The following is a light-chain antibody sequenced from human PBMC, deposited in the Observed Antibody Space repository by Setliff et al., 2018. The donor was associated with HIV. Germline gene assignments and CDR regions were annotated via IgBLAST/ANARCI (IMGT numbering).Light chain of an antibody. CDR1: NSNIGSNT. CDR2: SND. J-gene: IGLJ1*01. V-gene: IGLV1-44*01. CDR3: AAWDDRLNGFYV. Sequence: QGASASGTPGQRVTISCSGSNSNIGSNTVNWYQQLPGTAPKLFIYSNDQRPSGVPDRFSGSKSGTSASLAISGLQSEDEANYYCAAWDDRLNGFYVFGTGTKVTVL.